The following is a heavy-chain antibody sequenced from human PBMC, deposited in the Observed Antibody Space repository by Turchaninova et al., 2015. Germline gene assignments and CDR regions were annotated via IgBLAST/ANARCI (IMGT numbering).Heavy chain of an antibody. J-gene: IGHJ5*02. Sequence: EVQLVESGGGLVQPGGFLRVSCVASGFTFSNSWMSWVRQAPGKGLEWVAKINKEGSKNYYVDSVKGRFTIAKENAKKSLYLQMNSLRAEDTAVYYCARDRNYGDTALFDPWGQGTLVTVSS. D-gene: IGHD4-17*01. CDR1: GFTFSNSW. V-gene: IGHV3-7*01. CDR2: INKEGSKN. CDR3: ARDRNYGDTALFDP.